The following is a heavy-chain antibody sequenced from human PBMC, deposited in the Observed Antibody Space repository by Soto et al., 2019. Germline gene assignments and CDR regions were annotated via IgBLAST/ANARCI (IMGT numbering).Heavy chain of an antibody. CDR3: AKETIVAVAGTNHYFDY. CDR1: GFTFSSYA. CDR2: ISGSGGST. Sequence: EVQLLESGGGLVQPGGSLRLSCAASGFTFSSYAMSWVRQAPGKGLEWVSAISGSGGSTYYADSVKGRFTISRDNSKNTLYLQMNSLRAEDTAVYYCAKETIVAVAGTNHYFDYWGQGTLVTVSS. J-gene: IGHJ4*02. V-gene: IGHV3-23*01. D-gene: IGHD6-19*01.